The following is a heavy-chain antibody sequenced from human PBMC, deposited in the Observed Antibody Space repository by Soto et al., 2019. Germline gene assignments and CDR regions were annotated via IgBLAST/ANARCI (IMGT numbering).Heavy chain of an antibody. CDR3: ARVLSQGGEGYCSGGSRYPPIVLADRIDP. V-gene: IGHV4-59*01. CDR2: IYYSGST. D-gene: IGHD2-15*01. CDR1: GGSISSYY. Sequence: SETLSLTCTVSGGSISSYYWSWIRQPPGKGLEWIGYIYYSGSTNYNPSLKSRVTISVDTSKNQFSLKLSSVTAADTAVYYCARVLSQGGEGYCSGGSRYPPIVLADRIDPWGQGTLVTVSS. J-gene: IGHJ5*02.